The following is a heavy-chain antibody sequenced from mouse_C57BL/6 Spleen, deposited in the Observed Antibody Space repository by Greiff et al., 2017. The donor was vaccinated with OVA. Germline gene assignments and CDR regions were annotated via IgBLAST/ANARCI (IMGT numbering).Heavy chain of an antibody. D-gene: IGHD2-5*01. V-gene: IGHV5-9-1*02. J-gene: IGHJ4*01. CDR1: GFTFSSYA. CDR2: ISSGGDYI. CDR3: TKYSNYVDYAMDY. Sequence: EVKLMESGEGLVKPGGSLKLSCAASGFTFSSYAMSWVRQTPEKRLEWVAYISSGGDYIHYADTVKGRFTISRDNARNTLYLQMSSLKSEDTAMYYCTKYSNYVDYAMDYWGQGTSVTVSS.